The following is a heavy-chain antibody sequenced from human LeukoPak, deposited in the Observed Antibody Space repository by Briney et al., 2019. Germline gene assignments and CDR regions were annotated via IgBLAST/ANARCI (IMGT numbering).Heavy chain of an antibody. J-gene: IGHJ5*02. CDR1: GGSISSSGYY. Sequence: SETLSLTCSVSGGSISSSGYYWGWIRQPPGKGLEWIETIDYSGDTYYNPSLKSRVTISMDTSKNQFSLKLRSVTAADTAVYYCARGIDDYGDEYNWFDPWGQGTLVTVSS. D-gene: IGHD4-17*01. V-gene: IGHV4-39*07. CDR2: IDYSGDT. CDR3: ARGIDDYGDEYNWFDP.